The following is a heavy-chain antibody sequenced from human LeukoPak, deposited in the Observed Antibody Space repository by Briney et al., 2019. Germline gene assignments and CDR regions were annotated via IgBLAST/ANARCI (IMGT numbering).Heavy chain of an antibody. J-gene: IGHJ4*02. V-gene: IGHV3-23*01. CDR3: VRNYYGSGTWDPFFDY. CDR1: GFTFTNYA. CDR2: ISGGGGST. Sequence: GGSLRLSCATSGFTFTNYAMSWVRQASGKGLQWVSGISGGGGSTYYADSVKGRFTISRDNSKNTLYLQMNSLRAEDTAVHYCVRNYYGSGTWDPFFDYWGQGTLVTVSS. D-gene: IGHD3-10*01.